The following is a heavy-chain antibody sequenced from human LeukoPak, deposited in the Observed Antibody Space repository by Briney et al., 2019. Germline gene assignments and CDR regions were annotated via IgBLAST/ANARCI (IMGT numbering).Heavy chain of an antibody. CDR1: GFTVSSNF. J-gene: IGHJ6*02. Sequence: PGGSLRLSCAASGFTVSSNFWTSVRRAPGKGLEWVSITYSDGSTYYADSVKGRFTISRDSSNNTVYLQMNSLRAEDTALYYCASDSEQQVDAPDVWGQGTTVTVSS. V-gene: IGHV3-66*01. D-gene: IGHD6-13*01. CDR3: ASDSEQQVDAPDV. CDR2: TYSDGST.